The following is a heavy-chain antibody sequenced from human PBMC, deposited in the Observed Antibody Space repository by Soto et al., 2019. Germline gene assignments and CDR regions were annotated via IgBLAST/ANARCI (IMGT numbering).Heavy chain of an antibody. CDR3: ARAGQYYYGSGGEFRSAFDI. CDR1: GGSISSGGYY. J-gene: IGHJ3*02. Sequence: SETLSLTCTVSGGSISSGGYYWSWIRQHPGKGLEWIGYIYYSGTTYYNPSLKSRVTISVDTSKNQFSLKLSSVTAADTAVYYCARAGQYYYGSGGEFRSAFDIWGQGTMVTVSS. V-gene: IGHV4-31*03. CDR2: IYYSGTT. D-gene: IGHD3-10*01.